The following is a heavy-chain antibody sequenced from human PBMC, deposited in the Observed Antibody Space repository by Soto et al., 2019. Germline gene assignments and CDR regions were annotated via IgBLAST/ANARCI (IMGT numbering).Heavy chain of an antibody. D-gene: IGHD6-6*01. V-gene: IGHV1-69*13. J-gene: IGHJ6*02. CDR3: ARDSASIAARAHYYYGMDV. CDR2: IIPIFGTA. Sequence: SGEVSCKASGGTFRSYAISWVRQAPGQGLEWMGGIIPIFGTANYAQKFQGRVTITADESTSTAYMELSSLRSEDTAVYYCARDSASIAARAHYYYGMDVWGQGTTVTVSS. CDR1: GGTFRSYA.